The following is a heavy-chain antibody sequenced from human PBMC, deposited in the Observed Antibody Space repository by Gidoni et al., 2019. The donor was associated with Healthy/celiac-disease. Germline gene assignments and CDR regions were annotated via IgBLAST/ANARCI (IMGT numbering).Heavy chain of an antibody. CDR2: ISYDGSNK. CDR1: GFTFSSYA. Sequence: QVQLVESGGGVVQPGRSLRLSCAASGFTFSSYAMHWVRQAPGKGLEWVAVISYDGSNKYYADSVKGRFTISRDNSKNTLYLQMNSLRAEDTAVYYCARDSGPRSTSCYDYWGQGTLVTVSS. J-gene: IGHJ4*02. CDR3: ARDSGPRSTSCYDY. V-gene: IGHV3-30-3*01. D-gene: IGHD2-2*01.